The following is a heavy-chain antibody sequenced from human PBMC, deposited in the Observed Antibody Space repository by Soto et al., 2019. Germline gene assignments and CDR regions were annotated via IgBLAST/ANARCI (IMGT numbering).Heavy chain of an antibody. J-gene: IGHJ4*02. CDR3: AKDYYYDSSGYSDY. Sequence: GGSLRLSCAASGFTFSSYGMHWVRQAPGKGLEWVAVISYDGSNKYYADSVKGRFTISRDNSKNTLYLQMNSLRAEDTAVYYCAKDYYYDSSGYSDYWGQGT. CDR2: ISYDGSNK. D-gene: IGHD3-22*01. CDR1: GFTFSSYG. V-gene: IGHV3-30*18.